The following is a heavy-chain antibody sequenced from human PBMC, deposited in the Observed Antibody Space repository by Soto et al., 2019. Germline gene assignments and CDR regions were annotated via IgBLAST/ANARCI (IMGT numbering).Heavy chain of an antibody. CDR1: GDSVSSNSAA. CDR3: ARESHGRQQLIVNVYYYGMDV. D-gene: IGHD6-13*01. CDR2: TYYRSKWYN. J-gene: IGHJ6*02. V-gene: IGHV6-1*01. Sequence: QTLSLTCAISGDSVSSNSAAWNWIRQSPSRGLEWLGRTYYRSKWYNDYAVSVKSRITINLDTSKNQFSLQLNSVTPEDTAVYYCARESHGRQQLIVNVYYYGMDVWGQGTTVTVSS.